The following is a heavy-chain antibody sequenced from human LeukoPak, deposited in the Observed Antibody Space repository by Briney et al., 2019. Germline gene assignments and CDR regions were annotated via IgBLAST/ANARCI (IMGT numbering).Heavy chain of an antibody. CDR3: ARYSGSYLSPFVY. CDR2: IYYRGST. J-gene: IGHJ4*02. D-gene: IGHD1-26*01. V-gene: IGHV4-59*08. CDR1: GGSIRSYY. Sequence: SETLSLTCTASGGSIRSYYWSWIRQPPGKGLEWIGYIYYRGSTNYNPSVKSRVSMSVDTSKNQFSLKLTSVAAADTAVYYCARYSGSYLSPFVYWGQGTLVTVSS.